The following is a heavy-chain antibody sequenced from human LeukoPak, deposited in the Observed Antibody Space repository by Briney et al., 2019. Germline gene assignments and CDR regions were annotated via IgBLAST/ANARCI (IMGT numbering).Heavy chain of an antibody. V-gene: IGHV3-21*01. CDR2: ISSDGGYR. D-gene: IGHD2-2*01. CDR1: GFIFSTYS. CDR3: ARGNAPLPFDY. J-gene: IGHJ4*02. Sequence: GGSLRLSCAASGFIFSTYSMHWVRQAPGKGLEWVSSISSDGGYRYYADSVKGRFTISRDNAKDSLYLQMNSLRAEDTAVYYCARGNAPLPFDYWGQGTLVTVSS.